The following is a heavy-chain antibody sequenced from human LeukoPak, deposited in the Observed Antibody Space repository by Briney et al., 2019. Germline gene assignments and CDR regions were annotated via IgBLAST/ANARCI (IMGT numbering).Heavy chain of an antibody. CDR2: IKQDVSEK. D-gene: IGHD5-12*01. Sequence: PGGSLRLSCAASGFTFSNYWMSWVRQAPGKGLEWVANIKQDVSEKYYVDSVKGRFTISRGNAKNSLYLQMNSLRAEDTAVYYCARDVATISWWGQGTLVTVSS. CDR3: ARDVATISW. J-gene: IGHJ4*02. V-gene: IGHV3-7*01. CDR1: GFTFSNYW.